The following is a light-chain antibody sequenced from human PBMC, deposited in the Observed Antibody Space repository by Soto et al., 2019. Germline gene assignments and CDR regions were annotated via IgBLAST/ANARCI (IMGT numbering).Light chain of an antibody. CDR1: QSVSSSY. V-gene: IGKV3-20*01. CDR2: GAS. J-gene: IGKJ2*01. Sequence: EIVLTQSPGTLSLSPGERATLSCRASQSVSSSYLAWYQQKPGQAPRFLIYGASSRATGIPDRFSGSGSGTDFTLTISRLEPEDFAVYYCQQYGSSPVTFGQGTKLEIK. CDR3: QQYGSSPVT.